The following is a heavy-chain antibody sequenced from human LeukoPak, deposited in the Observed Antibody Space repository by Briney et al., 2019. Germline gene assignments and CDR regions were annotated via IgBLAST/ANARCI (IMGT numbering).Heavy chain of an antibody. CDR2: IKQDGSET. Sequence: GGSLRLSCAASGSTFSNYWMSWVRQVPGKGLEWVANIKQDGSETYSVDSVKGRFTISRDNAKNSLFLQMNSLRAEDTAVYYCGYSDGWYPGNYWGQGTLVTVSS. V-gene: IGHV3-7*01. CDR3: GYSDGWYPGNY. J-gene: IGHJ4*02. D-gene: IGHD5-18*01. CDR1: GSTFSNYW.